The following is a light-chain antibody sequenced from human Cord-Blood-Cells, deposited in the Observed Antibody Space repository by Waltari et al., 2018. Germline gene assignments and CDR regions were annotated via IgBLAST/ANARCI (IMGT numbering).Light chain of an antibody. CDR3: QTWGTGIRV. J-gene: IGLJ3*02. V-gene: IGLV4-69*01. Sequence: QLVLTQSPSASAPLGASVKLTCTLSSGHSSYATPWHQQQPEKGPRYLMKLNSDGSHSKGDGIPDRFSGSSSGAERYLTISSLQSEDEADYYCQTWGTGIRVFGGGTKLTVL. CDR1: SGHSSYA. CDR2: LNSDGSH.